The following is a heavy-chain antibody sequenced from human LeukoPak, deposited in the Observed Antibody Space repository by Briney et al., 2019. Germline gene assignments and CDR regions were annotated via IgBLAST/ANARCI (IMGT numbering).Heavy chain of an antibody. V-gene: IGHV1-69*13. J-gene: IGHJ4*02. CDR3: ARGRSGQQPDETPTFDY. CDR2: IIPIFGTA. D-gene: IGHD6-13*01. CDR1: GGTFISYA. Sequence: ASVKVSCKASGGTFISYAISWVRQAPGQGLEWMGGIIPIFGTANYAQKFQGRVTITADESTSTAYMELSSLRSEDTAVYYCARGRSGQQPDETPTFDYWGQGTLVTVSS.